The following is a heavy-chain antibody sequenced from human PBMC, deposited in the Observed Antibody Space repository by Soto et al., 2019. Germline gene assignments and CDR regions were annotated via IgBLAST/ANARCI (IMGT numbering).Heavy chain of an antibody. Sequence: ASVKVSCKASGYTFTGYYMHWVRQAPGQGLEWMGWINPNSGGTNYAQKFQGWVTMTRDTSISTAYMELSRLRSDDTAVYYCARDGSGSYKDSYYYYYGMDVWGQGTTVTV. J-gene: IGHJ6*02. V-gene: IGHV1-2*04. CDR1: GYTFTGYY. CDR3: ARDGSGSYKDSYYYYYGMDV. D-gene: IGHD3-10*01. CDR2: INPNSGGT.